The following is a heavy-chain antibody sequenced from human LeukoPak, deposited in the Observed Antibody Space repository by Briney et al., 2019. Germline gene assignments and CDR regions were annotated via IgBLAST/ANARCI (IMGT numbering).Heavy chain of an antibody. J-gene: IGHJ5*02. Sequence: TGGSLRLCCAASGFTFSNYWMIWVRQAPGKGLEWVGNIKQDGSEKRYADSVRGRFSISRDNAQTSLYLQMNSLRAEGTAVYYCARASDPWLQLTWGQGTLVTVSS. CDR3: ARASDPWLQLT. CDR1: GFTFSNYW. V-gene: IGHV3-7*05. D-gene: IGHD5-24*01. CDR2: IKQDGSEK.